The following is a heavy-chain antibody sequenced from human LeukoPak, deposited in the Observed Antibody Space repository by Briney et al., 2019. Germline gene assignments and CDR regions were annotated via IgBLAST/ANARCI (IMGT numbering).Heavy chain of an antibody. CDR2: IYYSGST. CDR1: GGSIRSGGYY. J-gene: IGHJ4*02. Sequence: PSETLSLTCTVSGGSIRSGGYYWSWIRQHPGKGLEWIGYIYYSGSTYSNPPLKSRVTMSVDTSKNQFSLKLNSVTAADTAVYYCGRDSKELASPGMDYWGQGTLVTVSS. V-gene: IGHV4-31*03. CDR3: GRDSKELASPGMDY. D-gene: IGHD5-12*01.